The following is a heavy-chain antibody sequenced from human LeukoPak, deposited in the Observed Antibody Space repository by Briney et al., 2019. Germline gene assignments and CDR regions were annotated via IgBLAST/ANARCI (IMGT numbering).Heavy chain of an antibody. CDR2: IKSKTDGGTT. CDR1: GFTFSNAW. J-gene: IGHJ4*02. CDR3: TTGITMVRGVIHLIDY. D-gene: IGHD3-10*01. Sequence: GGSLRLSCAASGFTFSNAWMSWVRQAPGKGLEWVGRIKSKTDGGTTDYAAPVKGRFTISRDDSKNTLYLQMNSLKTEDAAVYYCTTGITMVRGVIHLIDYWGQGTLVTVSS. V-gene: IGHV3-15*01.